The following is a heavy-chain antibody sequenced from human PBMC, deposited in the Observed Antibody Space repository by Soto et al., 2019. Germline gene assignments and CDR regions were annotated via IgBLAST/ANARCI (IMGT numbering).Heavy chain of an antibody. D-gene: IGHD3-22*01. J-gene: IGHJ4*02. CDR2: ISSSSSTI. V-gene: IGHV3-48*01. Sequence: PGGSLRLSCAASGFTFSSYSMNWVRQAPGKGLEWVSYISSSSSTIYYADSVKGRFTISRDNAKNSLYLQMNSLRAEDTAVYYCARDLGYDSSGQWGQGTLVTVSS. CDR1: GFTFSSYS. CDR3: ARDLGYDSSGQ.